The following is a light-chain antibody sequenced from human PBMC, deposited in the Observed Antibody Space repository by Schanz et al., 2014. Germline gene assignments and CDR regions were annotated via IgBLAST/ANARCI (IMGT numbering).Light chain of an antibody. CDR1: SSDVGTYDY. CDR3: ASYAGSNNWRV. Sequence: QSVLTQPPSASGSPGQSVTISCTGTSSDVGTYDYVSWYQHHPGKAHKLMIFDVNKRPSGVPDRFSGSKSGTTASLTVSGLRAEDEADYYCASYAGSNNWRVFGGGTKLTVL. V-gene: IGLV2-8*01. CDR2: DVN. J-gene: IGLJ3*02.